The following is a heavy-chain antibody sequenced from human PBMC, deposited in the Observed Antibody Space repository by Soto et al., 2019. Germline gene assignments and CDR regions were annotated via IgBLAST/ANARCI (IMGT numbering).Heavy chain of an antibody. CDR3: ARAGYGGSYYFDY. CDR1: GFTFSSYW. V-gene: IGHV3-7*03. D-gene: IGHD1-26*01. J-gene: IGHJ4*02. Sequence: GESLKISCAASGFTFSSYWMSWVRQAPGKGLEWVANIKQDGSEKYYVDSVKGRFTISRDNAKNSLYLQMNSLRAEDMAVYYCARAGYGGSYYFDYWGQGTLVTVSS. CDR2: IKQDGSEK.